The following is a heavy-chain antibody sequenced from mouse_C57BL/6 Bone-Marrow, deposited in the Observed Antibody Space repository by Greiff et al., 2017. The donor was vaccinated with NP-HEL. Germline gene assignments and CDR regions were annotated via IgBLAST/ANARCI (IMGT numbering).Heavy chain of an antibody. CDR2: IHPNSGST. CDR3: ARGGLGLFITTVNYYAMDY. Sequence: QVQLQQPGAELVKPGASVKLSCKASGYTFTSYWMHWVKQRPGQGLEWIGMIHPNSGSTNYNEKFKSKATLTVDKSSSTAYMQLSSLTSEDSAVYYCARGGLGLFITTVNYYAMDYWGQGTSVTVSS. V-gene: IGHV1-64*01. D-gene: IGHD1-1*01. CDR1: GYTFTSYW. J-gene: IGHJ4*01.